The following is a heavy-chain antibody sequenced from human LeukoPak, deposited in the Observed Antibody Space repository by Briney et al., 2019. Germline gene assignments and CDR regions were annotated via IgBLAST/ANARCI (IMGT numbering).Heavy chain of an antibody. D-gene: IGHD3-10*01. Sequence: SQTLSLTCTVSGGSISSGGYYWSWIRQHPGKGLEWIGYIYYSGSTYYNPSLKSRVTISVDTSKNQFSLKLSSVTAANTAVYYCASLMVRGVLYYFDYWGQGTLVTVSS. J-gene: IGHJ4*02. CDR3: ASLMVRGVLYYFDY. CDR1: GGSISSGGYY. V-gene: IGHV4-31*03. CDR2: IYYSGST.